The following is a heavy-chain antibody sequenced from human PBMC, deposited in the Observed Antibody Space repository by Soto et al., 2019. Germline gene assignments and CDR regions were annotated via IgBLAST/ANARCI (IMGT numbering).Heavy chain of an antibody. V-gene: IGHV3-53*01. J-gene: IGHJ4*02. CDR2: VSDVERA. CDR3: ARPHSAAFAWAAEY. Sequence: EVRLVESGGGLIQPGGSLRLSCVVSGFSVSSNYMSWVRQAPGKGLEWVTVVSDVERANYADSVKGRFTVSRDISKRTVFLQMNSLRAEDTAVYYCARPHSAAFAWAAEYWGQGTLVIVSS. D-gene: IGHD1-26*01. CDR1: GFSVSSNY.